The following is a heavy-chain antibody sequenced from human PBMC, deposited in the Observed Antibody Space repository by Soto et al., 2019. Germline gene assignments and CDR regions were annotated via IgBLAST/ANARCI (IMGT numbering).Heavy chain of an antibody. Sequence: SETLSLTCVVSGDSISSGYHWAWIRQSPGKGLEWIGSVYHTGSTYYNPSLKSRVTISVDTSKNQFSLRLISVTAADTAVYYCARDLIPFSSAVVPVFDYWGQGILVTVSS. CDR1: GDSISSGYH. CDR2: VYHTGST. J-gene: IGHJ4*02. D-gene: IGHD6-19*01. CDR3: ARDLIPFSSAVVPVFDY. V-gene: IGHV4-38-2*02.